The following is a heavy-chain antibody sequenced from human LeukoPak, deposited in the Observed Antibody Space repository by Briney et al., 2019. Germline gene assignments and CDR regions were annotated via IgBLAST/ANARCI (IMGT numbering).Heavy chain of an antibody. Sequence: GGSLRLSCAASGFTVSSNYMSWVRQAPGKGLEWVSVIYSGGSTYYADSVKGRFTISRDNSKNTLYLQMNSLRAEDTAVYYCARDGICSSSSCRVYCSAGSCYPAAYWGQGTLVTVSS. V-gene: IGHV3-53*01. CDR3: ARDGICSSSSCRVYCSAGSCYPAAY. J-gene: IGHJ4*02. CDR2: IYSGGST. CDR1: GFTVSSNY. D-gene: IGHD2-15*01.